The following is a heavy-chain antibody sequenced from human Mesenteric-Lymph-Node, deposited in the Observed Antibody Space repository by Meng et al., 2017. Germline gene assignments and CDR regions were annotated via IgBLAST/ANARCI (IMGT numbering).Heavy chain of an antibody. V-gene: IGHV6-1*01. D-gene: IGHD3-9*01. CDR2: TYYRSKWYN. CDR1: GDSVSSNSAA. J-gene: IGHJ5*02. Sequence: SCAISGDSVSSNSAAWNWIRQSPSRGLEWLGRTYYRSKWYNDYAVSVKSRITINPDTSKNQFSLQLNSVTPEDTAVYYCARDYDILTGYYSPGWFDPWGQGTLVTVSS. CDR3: ARDYDILTGYYSPGWFDP.